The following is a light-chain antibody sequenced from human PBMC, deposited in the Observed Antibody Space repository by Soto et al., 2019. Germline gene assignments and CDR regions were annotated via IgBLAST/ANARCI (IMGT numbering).Light chain of an antibody. CDR1: SSDIGDYNY. Sequence: QSVLTQPASVSGSPGQSIAISCTGTSSDIGDYNYVSWYQQHPVKAPKLIIYDVSNRPSGVSDRFSGSKSGNTASLTISGLQAEDEADYYCSSYTSSSTRVFGTGTRSPS. CDR3: SSYTSSSTRV. CDR2: DVS. J-gene: IGLJ1*01. V-gene: IGLV2-14*01.